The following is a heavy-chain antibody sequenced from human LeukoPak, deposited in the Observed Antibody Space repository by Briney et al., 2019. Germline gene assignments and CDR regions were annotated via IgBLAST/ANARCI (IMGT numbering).Heavy chain of an antibody. CDR1: GFTFSSSW. CDR3: SEGNYFDY. V-gene: IGHV3-7*01. Sequence: GGSLRLSCAASGFTFSSSWMSWVRQAPGKGLEWVANIKPDGSAIYYVDSVTGRFTISRDNAKNSLYLQMNSLRAEDTAAYYCSEGNYFDYWGQGTLVTVSS. J-gene: IGHJ4*02. CDR2: IKPDGSAI. D-gene: IGHD3-10*01.